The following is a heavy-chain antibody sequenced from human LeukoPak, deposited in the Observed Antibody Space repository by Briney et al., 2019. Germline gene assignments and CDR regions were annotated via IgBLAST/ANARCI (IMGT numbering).Heavy chain of an antibody. CDR1: GFTFSSYS. CDR2: ISSSSSYI. CDR3: ARDYEDDSSGYYNYYYYYMDV. J-gene: IGHJ6*03. V-gene: IGHV3-21*01. D-gene: IGHD3-22*01. Sequence: GGSLRLSCAASGFTFSSYSMDWVRQAPGKGLEWVSSISSSSSYIYYADSVKGRFTIFRYNAKNSLYLQMNSLRAEDTAVYYCARDYEDDSSGYYNYYYYYMDVWGKGTTVTVSS.